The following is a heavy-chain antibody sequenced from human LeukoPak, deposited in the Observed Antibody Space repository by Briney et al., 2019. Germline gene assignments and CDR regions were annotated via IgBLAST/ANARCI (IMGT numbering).Heavy chain of an antibody. Sequence: SGPVLVKPTETLTLTCTVSGFSLSNARMGVSWIRQPPGKALEWLAHIFSNDEKSYSTSLKSRLTISKDTSKSQVVLTMTNMDPVDTATYYCARILESPVREYYYGMDVWGKGTTVTVSS. CDR2: IFSNDEK. D-gene: IGHD3-10*02. J-gene: IGHJ6*04. CDR1: GFSLSNARMG. CDR3: ARILESPVREYYYGMDV. V-gene: IGHV2-26*01.